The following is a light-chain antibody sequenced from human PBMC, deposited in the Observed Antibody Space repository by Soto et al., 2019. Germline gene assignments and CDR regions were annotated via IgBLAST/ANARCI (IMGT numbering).Light chain of an antibody. J-gene: IGKJ3*01. CDR3: QQYGNSPPFT. CDR2: GAS. V-gene: IGKV3-20*01. Sequence: EIVLTQSPCTLSLSPGERATLSCRASQSIRSSYLAWHQHKPGQSPRLLIYGASCRATGIPDRFSVSGSGTDFNLTITSLEPEDFALYYYQQYGNSPPFTFGPGTKVDI. CDR1: QSIRSSY.